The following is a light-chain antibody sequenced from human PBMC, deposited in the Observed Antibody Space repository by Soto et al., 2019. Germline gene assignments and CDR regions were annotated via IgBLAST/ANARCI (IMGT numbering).Light chain of an antibody. CDR2: GAS. CDR1: QSVSSSY. Sequence: EIVMTQSPATLSVSPGERATLSCRASQSVSSSYLAWYQQKPGQAPRLLIYGASSRATGIPDRFSGSGSGTDFTLTIRRLEPEDFAVDYCQQYGSTITFGQGTRLEIK. V-gene: IGKV3-20*01. CDR3: QQYGSTIT. J-gene: IGKJ5*01.